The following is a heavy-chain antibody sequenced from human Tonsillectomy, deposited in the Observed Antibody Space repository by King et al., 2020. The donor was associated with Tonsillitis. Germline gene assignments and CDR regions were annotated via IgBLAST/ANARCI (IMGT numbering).Heavy chain of an antibody. CDR2: IGDSGGST. CDR3: AKARSGIPAAGTNY. J-gene: IGHJ4*02. V-gene: IGHV3-23*01. Sequence: ESGGGLVQPGGSLRLSCAASGFTFSSYAMNWVRQAPGKGLEWVSAIGDSGGSTFYADSVKGRFTISRDNSKNTLCLQMNSLRAEDTAVYYCAKARSGIPAAGTNYWGQGTLVTVSS. CDR1: GFTFSSYA. D-gene: IGHD6-13*01.